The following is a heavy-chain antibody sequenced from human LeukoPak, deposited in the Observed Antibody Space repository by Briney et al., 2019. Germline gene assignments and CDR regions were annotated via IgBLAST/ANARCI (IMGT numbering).Heavy chain of an antibody. Sequence: GASVKVSCKASGGTFSSYAISWVRQAPGQGLEWMGRIIPIFGTANYAQKFQGRVTITTDESTSTAYMELSSLRSEDTAVYYCAFTGYYDSSGYYYYPPFDYWGQGTLVTVSS. J-gene: IGHJ4*02. D-gene: IGHD3-22*01. V-gene: IGHV1-69*05. CDR1: GGTFSSYA. CDR3: AFTGYYDSSGYYYYPPFDY. CDR2: IIPIFGTA.